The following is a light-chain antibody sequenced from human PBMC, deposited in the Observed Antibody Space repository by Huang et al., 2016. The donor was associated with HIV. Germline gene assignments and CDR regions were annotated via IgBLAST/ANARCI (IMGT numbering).Light chain of an antibody. J-gene: IGKJ2*01. CDR2: DAS. CDR3: QQRDDWPPFT. V-gene: IGKV3-11*01. Sequence: EVVLTQSPATLSLSPGERATLSCRASQSVGSYLAWYQQKPGQAPRLLIYDASNRGTGIIARCSGGGSGTDVIITIISLEHEEFAADFCQQRDDWPPFTFGQGTKLEIK. CDR1: QSVGSY.